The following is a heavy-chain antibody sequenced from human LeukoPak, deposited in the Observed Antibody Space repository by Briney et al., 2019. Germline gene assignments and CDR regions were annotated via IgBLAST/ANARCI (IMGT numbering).Heavy chain of an antibody. CDR1: GGSFSGYY. CDR2: INHSGST. V-gene: IGHV4-34*01. J-gene: IGHJ3*02. Sequence: SETLSLTCAVYGGSFSGYYWSWIRQPPGKGLEWIGEINHSGSTNYNPSLTSRVTISVDTSKNQFSLKLSSVTAADTAVYYCARDSSSWAHDAFDIWGQGTMVTVSS. D-gene: IGHD6-13*01. CDR3: ARDSSSWAHDAFDI.